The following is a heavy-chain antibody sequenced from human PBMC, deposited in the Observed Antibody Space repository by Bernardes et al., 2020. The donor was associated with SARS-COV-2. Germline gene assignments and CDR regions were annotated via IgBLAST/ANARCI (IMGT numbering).Heavy chain of an antibody. Sequence: GGSLIRSCAASGFTLSTYAMHWVRQAPGKGLEWVALISYDGSNKYYADSVKGRFTISRDNSKNTLYLQMNSLRGEDTAVYYCARGYGGNYYYGMDVWGQGTTVTVSS. CDR2: ISYDGSNK. V-gene: IGHV3-30-3*01. D-gene: IGHD4-17*01. CDR3: ARGYGGNYYYGMDV. J-gene: IGHJ6*02. CDR1: GFTLSTYA.